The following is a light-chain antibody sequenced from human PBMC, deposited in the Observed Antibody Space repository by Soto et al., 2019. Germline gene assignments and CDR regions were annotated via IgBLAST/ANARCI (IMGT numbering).Light chain of an antibody. CDR3: QTYNNAPRT. J-gene: IGKJ1*01. CDR2: AAS. CDR1: QGIINY. Sequence: DIQMTQSPSSLSASVGDTVTITCRASQGIINYLAWYQQKPGQVPNLLIYAASTLQSGVPSRFSGSVSGTDFTLTISSMRPEDVASYYCQTYNNAPRTFGQGTKVEI. V-gene: IGKV1-27*01.